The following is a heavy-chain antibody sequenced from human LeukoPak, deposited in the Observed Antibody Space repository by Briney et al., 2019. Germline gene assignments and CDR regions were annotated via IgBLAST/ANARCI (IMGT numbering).Heavy chain of an antibody. J-gene: IGHJ3*02. CDR2: INHSGST. CDR3: AGAYYDILTGYLDAFDI. V-gene: IGHV4-34*01. Sequence: SETLSLTCAVSGGSFSGYYWSWIRQPPGKGLEWIGEINHSGSTNYNPSLKSRVTISVDTSKNQFSLKLSSVTAADTAVYYCAGAYYDILTGYLDAFDIWGQGTMVTVSS. D-gene: IGHD3-9*01. CDR1: GGSFSGYY.